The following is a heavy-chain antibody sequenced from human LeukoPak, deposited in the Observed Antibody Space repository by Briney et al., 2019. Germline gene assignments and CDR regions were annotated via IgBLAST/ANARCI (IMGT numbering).Heavy chain of an antibody. J-gene: IGHJ1*01. CDR2: IIPIFGTA. Sequence: SVKVSCKASGGTFSSYAISWVRQAPGQGLGWMGGIIPIFGTANYAQKFQGRVTITADESTSTAYMELSSLRSEDTAVYYCARVSGSYLGEYFQHWGQGTLVTVSS. CDR3: ARVSGSYLGEYFQH. V-gene: IGHV1-69*13. D-gene: IGHD1-26*01. CDR1: GGTFSSYA.